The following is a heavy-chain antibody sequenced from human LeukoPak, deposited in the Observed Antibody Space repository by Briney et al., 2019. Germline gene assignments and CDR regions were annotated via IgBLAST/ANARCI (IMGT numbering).Heavy chain of an antibody. J-gene: IGHJ6*04. CDR1: GFTFSIYE. V-gene: IGHV3-48*03. CDR3: AELGITMIGGV. CDR2: IISSGSTI. Sequence: GGSLRLSCAASGFTFSIYEMNGVPQAPRKGLEGVSYIISSGSTINYADSVKGRSTNSRHNAKNSMYLQMNSLRAEDTAVYYCAELGITMIGGVWGKGTTVTISS. D-gene: IGHD3-10*02.